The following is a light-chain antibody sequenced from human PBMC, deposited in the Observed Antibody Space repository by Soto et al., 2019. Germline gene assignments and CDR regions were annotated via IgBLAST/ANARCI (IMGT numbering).Light chain of an antibody. CDR2: DVS. CDR1: SSDVGGYNY. Sequence: QSVLTQPASVSGSPGQSITISCTGTSSDVGGYNYVSWYQHHPGKAPKLLIYDVSNRPSGISNRFSGSKSDNTASLTISGLQPEDEADYYCSSYTTGNTRQIVFGTGTKV. V-gene: IGLV2-14*03. CDR3: SSYTTGNTRQIV. J-gene: IGLJ1*01.